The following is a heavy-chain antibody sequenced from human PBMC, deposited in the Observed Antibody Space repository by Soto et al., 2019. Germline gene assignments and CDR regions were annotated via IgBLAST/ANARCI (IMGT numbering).Heavy chain of an antibody. CDR1: GFSLSTSGVG. Sequence: SGPTLVNTTQTLTLTCTFSGFSLSTSGVGVGWIRQPPGKALEWLALIYWNDDKRYSPSLKSRHTITKDTNKTQVVLTMTNMDHVDTATYYCAHRVTYYYDSSVYYWFDPWGQGTLVTVSS. CDR2: IYWNDDK. J-gene: IGHJ5*02. D-gene: IGHD3-22*01. V-gene: IGHV2-5*01. CDR3: AHRVTYYYDSSVYYWFDP.